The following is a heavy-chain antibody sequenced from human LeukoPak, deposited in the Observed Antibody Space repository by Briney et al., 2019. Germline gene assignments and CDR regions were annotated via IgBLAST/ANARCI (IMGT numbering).Heavy chain of an antibody. CDR2: IHSGGST. J-gene: IGHJ5*02. V-gene: IGHV3-66*04. D-gene: IGHD6-13*01. CDR3: ARLGSAAGTDTWFDP. CDR1: GFSLSRNY. Sequence: GGAPRISLAAPGFSLSRNYKSWGPQAPGEGVGGGSVIHSGGSTYYADSVKGRFTISRDNSKNTLYLQMNSLRAGDTAVYYCARLGSAAGTDTWFDPWGQGTLVTVSS.